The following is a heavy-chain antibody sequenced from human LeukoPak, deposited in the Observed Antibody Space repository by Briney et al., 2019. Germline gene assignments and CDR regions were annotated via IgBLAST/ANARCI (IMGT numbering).Heavy chain of an antibody. Sequence: GGSLRLSCAASGFTLSSYSMNWVRQAPGKGLEWVSSISSSSSYIYYADSVKGRFTISRDNAKNSLYLQMNRLRAEDTAVYYCARGLEGYCSSTSCYAWWFAPWGQGTLVTVSS. CDR1: GFTLSSYS. D-gene: IGHD2-2*01. V-gene: IGHV3-21*01. CDR2: ISSSSSYI. CDR3: ARGLEGYCSSTSCYAWWFAP. J-gene: IGHJ5*02.